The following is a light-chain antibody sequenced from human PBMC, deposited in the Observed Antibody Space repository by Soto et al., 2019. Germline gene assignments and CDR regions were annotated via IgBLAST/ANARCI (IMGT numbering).Light chain of an antibody. Sequence: EIVLTQSPGTLSLSPGERATLSCRASQRISSNYLTWYQQKPGQSPRLFIYGASSRATGIPDRFSGSGSGTDFTLTISRLEPEDFAVYYCQHYDTSPTFGQGTKVEIK. CDR1: QRISSNY. CDR3: QHYDTSPT. CDR2: GAS. V-gene: IGKV3-20*01. J-gene: IGKJ1*01.